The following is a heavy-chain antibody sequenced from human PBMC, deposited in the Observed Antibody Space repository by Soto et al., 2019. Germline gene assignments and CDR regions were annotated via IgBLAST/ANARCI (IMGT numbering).Heavy chain of an antibody. CDR1: GGSISSYY. D-gene: IGHD2-21*02. J-gene: IGHJ6*02. CDR3: ARLTADRYYYYGMDV. V-gene: IGHV4-59*01. CDR2: IYYSGST. Sequence: QVQLQESGPGLVKPSETLSLTCTVSGGSISSYYWSWIRQPPGKGLEWIGYIYYSGSTNYNPSLKSRVTISVDTSKNHFSLKLSSVTAADTAVYYCARLTADRYYYYGMDVWGQGTTVTVSS.